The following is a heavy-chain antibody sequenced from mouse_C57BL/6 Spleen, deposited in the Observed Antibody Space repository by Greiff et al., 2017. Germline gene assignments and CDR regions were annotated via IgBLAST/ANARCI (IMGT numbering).Heavy chain of an antibody. CDR1: GYAFSSYW. D-gene: IGHD1-1*01. CDR2: IYPGDGDT. Sequence: VQLQQSGAELVKPGASVKISCKASGYAFSSYWMNWVKQRPGTGLEWIGQIYPGDGDTNYNGKFKGKATLTADKSSSTAYMQLSSLTSEDSAVYFCARRGTTVVNFDVWGTGTTVTVSS. J-gene: IGHJ1*03. CDR3: ARRGTTVVNFDV. V-gene: IGHV1-80*01.